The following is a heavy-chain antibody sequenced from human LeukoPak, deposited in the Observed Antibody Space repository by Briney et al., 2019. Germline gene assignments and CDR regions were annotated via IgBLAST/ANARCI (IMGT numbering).Heavy chain of an antibody. CDR2: INPSGDNR. CDR3: ARDLWPYCSGGSCYSFDY. Sequence: GASVKVSCKASGYIFTNYYIHWVRQAPGQGLEWMGIINPSGDNRNYAQKFQGRVTVTRDISTSTVYMELSSLRSEDTAVYYCARDLWPYCSGGSCYSFDYWGQGTLVTVSS. J-gene: IGHJ4*02. D-gene: IGHD2-15*01. V-gene: IGHV1-46*01. CDR1: GYIFTNYY.